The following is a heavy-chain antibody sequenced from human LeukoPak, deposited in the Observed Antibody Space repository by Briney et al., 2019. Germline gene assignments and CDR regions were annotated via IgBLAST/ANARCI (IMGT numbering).Heavy chain of an antibody. V-gene: IGHV3-13*01. D-gene: IGHD1-7*01. Sequence: PGGSLRLSCAASRFTFSSYDMHWVRQVTGKALEWVSSIGTAGDTYYPGSVKGRFTISREDAKNSLYLQMNSLRAGDTAVYYCARSPGITGTTWYFDLWGRGTLVTVSS. CDR3: ARSPGITGTTWYFDL. CDR1: RFTFSSYD. J-gene: IGHJ2*01. CDR2: IGTAGDT.